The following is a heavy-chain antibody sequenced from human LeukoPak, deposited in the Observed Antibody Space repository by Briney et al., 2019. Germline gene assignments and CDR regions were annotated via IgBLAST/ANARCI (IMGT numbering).Heavy chain of an antibody. Sequence: SETLSLTCTVSGGSISSGSYYWSRIRQPAGKGLEWIGRIYTSGSTNYNPSLKSRVTISVDTSKNQFSLKLSSVTAADTAVYYCARETYYDILTGPYYFDYWGQGTLVTVSS. V-gene: IGHV4-61*02. CDR1: GGSISSGSYY. D-gene: IGHD3-9*01. J-gene: IGHJ4*02. CDR2: IYTSGST. CDR3: ARETYYDILTGPYYFDY.